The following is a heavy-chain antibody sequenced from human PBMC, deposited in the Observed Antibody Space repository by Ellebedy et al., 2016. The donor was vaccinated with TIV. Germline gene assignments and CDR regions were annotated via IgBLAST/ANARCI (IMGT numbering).Heavy chain of an antibody. V-gene: IGHV3-53*01. D-gene: IGHD2-2*01. Sequence: GESLKISCAASGFTVSSNYMTWVRQAPGKGLEWVSVIYSGGTTYYADSVKGRFTISRDNSKNMLYLQMNSLRADDTAVYYCARATTPAAASNFDWWGQGTLVTVSS. CDR3: ARATTPAAASNFDW. CDR2: IYSGGTT. J-gene: IGHJ4*02. CDR1: GFTVSSNY.